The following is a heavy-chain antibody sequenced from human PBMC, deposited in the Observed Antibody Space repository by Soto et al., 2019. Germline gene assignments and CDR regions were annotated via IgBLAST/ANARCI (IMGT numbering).Heavy chain of an antibody. Sequence: GGSLRLSCTASGFTFGDYAMSWFRQAPGKGLEWVGFIRSKAYGGTTEYAASVKGRFTISRDDSKSIAYLQMNSLKTEDTAVYYCTRVIAGSHPNFDYWGQGTLVTVSS. D-gene: IGHD6-13*01. CDR1: GFTFGDYA. CDR3: TRVIAGSHPNFDY. CDR2: IRSKAYGGTT. V-gene: IGHV3-49*03. J-gene: IGHJ4*02.